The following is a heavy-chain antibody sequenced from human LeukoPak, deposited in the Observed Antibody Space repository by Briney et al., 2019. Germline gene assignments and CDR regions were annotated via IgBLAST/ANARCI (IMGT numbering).Heavy chain of an antibody. V-gene: IGHV3-48*01. D-gene: IGHD4-11*01. CDR1: GFTLSNYS. CDR2: ISGSGFTI. CDR3: ARSVPKTSYYYHYMDV. Sequence: PGGSLRLSCAVSGFTLSNYSMNWVRQAPGKGLEWISYISGSGFTIHYADSVKGRFTISRDNAKNSLYLQMNSLRAEDTGVYYCARSVPKTSYYYHYMDVWGKGTTVTVSS. J-gene: IGHJ6*03.